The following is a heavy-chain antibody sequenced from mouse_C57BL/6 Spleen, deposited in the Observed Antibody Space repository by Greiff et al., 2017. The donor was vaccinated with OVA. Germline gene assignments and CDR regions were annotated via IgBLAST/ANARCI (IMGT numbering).Heavy chain of an antibody. Sequence: VQLQESGAELVKPGASVKVSCKASGYTFTSYWMHWVKQRPGQGLEWIGRIHPSDSDTNYNQKFKGKATLTVDKSSSTAYMQLSSLTSEDSAVYYCASPNWDGGFAYWGQGTLVTVSA. J-gene: IGHJ3*01. CDR1: GYTFTSYW. D-gene: IGHD4-1*02. V-gene: IGHV1-74*04. CDR3: ASPNWDGGFAY. CDR2: IHPSDSDT.